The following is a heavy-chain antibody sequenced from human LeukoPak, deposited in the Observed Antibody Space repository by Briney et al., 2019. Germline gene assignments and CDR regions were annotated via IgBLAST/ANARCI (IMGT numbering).Heavy chain of an antibody. CDR3: AKADFDY. CDR1: GFTFSSYG. Sequence: GGSLGLSCAASGFTFSSYGMHWVRQAPGKGLEWVAVISYDGSNKYYADSVKGRFTIPRDNSKNTLYLQMNSLRAEDTAVYYCAKADFDYWGQGTLVTVSS. V-gene: IGHV3-30*18. J-gene: IGHJ4*02. CDR2: ISYDGSNK.